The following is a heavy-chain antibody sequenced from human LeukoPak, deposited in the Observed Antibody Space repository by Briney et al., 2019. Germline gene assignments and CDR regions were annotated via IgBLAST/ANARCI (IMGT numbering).Heavy chain of an antibody. CDR2: IYPADSDI. V-gene: IGHV5-51*01. CDR1: GYRFTSYW. D-gene: IGHD6-25*01. J-gene: IGHJ4*02. Sequence: GESLKISCKGSGYRFTSYWIGWVRQIPGKGLEWMAIIYPADSDIRYSPSFQGQVNISADKSISTAYLQWSSLKASDTAMYYCARSLTAAAGDYWGQGTLVTVSS. CDR3: ARSLTAAAGDY.